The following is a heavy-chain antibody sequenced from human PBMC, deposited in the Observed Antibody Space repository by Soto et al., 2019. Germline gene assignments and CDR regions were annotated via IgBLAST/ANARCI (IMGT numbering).Heavy chain of an antibody. J-gene: IGHJ6*02. V-gene: IGHV5-51*01. CDR3: AASIFYYGMDV. CDR2: IYPGDSDT. Sequence: PGESLKISWKGSGYTFTNYWIGWVRQMPGKGLEWMGIIYPGDSDTKYNPSFQGQVTISADKSITTTYLRWTSLKASDTAIYYCAASIFYYGMDVWGQGTTATVSS. CDR1: GYTFTNYW.